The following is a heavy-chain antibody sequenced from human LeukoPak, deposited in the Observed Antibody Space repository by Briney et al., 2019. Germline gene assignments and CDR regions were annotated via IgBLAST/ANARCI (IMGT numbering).Heavy chain of an antibody. CDR1: GXSISSHF. CDR2: IYSSGSN. J-gene: IGHJ4*02. V-gene: IGHV4-4*07. Sequence: PSETLSLTCTVSGXSISSHFWSWIRQPAGKGLEWIGRIYSSGSNVYNPSLKSRVTMSMDTSNNQFSLRLSSVTAADTAVYYCARSSSYMFDCWGQGTLVTVSS. CDR3: ARSSSYMFDC. D-gene: IGHD1-14*01.